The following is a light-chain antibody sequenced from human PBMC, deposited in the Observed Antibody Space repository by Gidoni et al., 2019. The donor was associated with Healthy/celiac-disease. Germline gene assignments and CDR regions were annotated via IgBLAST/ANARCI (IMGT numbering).Light chain of an antibody. Sequence: QSALTQPAYVSGSPGQSITISCTGTSSDVGGYNYVSWYQQHPGKAPKLMIYEVSNRPSGVSNRFSGSQSGNTASLTISGLQAEDEADYYCSSYTSSSTVVFGGGTKLTVL. CDR1: SSDVGGYNY. CDR2: EVS. V-gene: IGLV2-14*01. CDR3: SSYTSSSTVV. J-gene: IGLJ2*01.